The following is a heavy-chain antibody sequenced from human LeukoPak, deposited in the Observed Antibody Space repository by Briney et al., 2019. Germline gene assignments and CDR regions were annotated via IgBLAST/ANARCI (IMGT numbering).Heavy chain of an antibody. CDR2: IYYSGST. CDR3: ARGRVSSSPRLDY. J-gene: IGHJ4*02. D-gene: IGHD6-6*01. Sequence: SETLSLTCTVSGGSISSSSYYWGWIRQPPGKGLEWIGSIYYSGSTYYNPSLKSRVTISVDTSKNQFSLKLSSVTAADTAVYYCARGRVSSSPRLDYWGQGTLVTVSS. V-gene: IGHV4-39*01. CDR1: GGSISSSSYY.